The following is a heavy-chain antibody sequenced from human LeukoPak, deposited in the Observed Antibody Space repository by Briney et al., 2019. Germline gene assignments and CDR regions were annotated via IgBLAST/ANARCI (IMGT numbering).Heavy chain of an antibody. CDR3: ARYEGEVPAANWFDP. J-gene: IGHJ5*02. D-gene: IGHD2-2*01. V-gene: IGHV5-51*01. CDR2: IYPGDSDT. CDR1: GYSFTSYW. Sequence: GESLKISCKGSGYSFTSYWIGWARQMPGKGLEWMGIIYPGDSDTRYSPSFQGQVTISADKSISTAYLQWSSLKASDTAMYYCARYEGEVPAANWFDPWGQGTLVTVSS.